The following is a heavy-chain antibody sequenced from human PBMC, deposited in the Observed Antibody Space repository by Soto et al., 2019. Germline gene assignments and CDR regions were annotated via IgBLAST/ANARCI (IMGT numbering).Heavy chain of an antibody. Sequence: EVQLVESGGGLVQPGGSLRLSCAASGFTVSSNYMSWVRQAPGKGLEWVSVIYSGGSTYYADSVKGRFTISRDNSKNTLYLQMNSLRAEDTAVYYCARGGNYDYIWGCYRKDAFDIWGQGTMVTVSS. CDR3: ARGGNYDYIWGCYRKDAFDI. V-gene: IGHV3-66*01. D-gene: IGHD3-16*02. J-gene: IGHJ3*02. CDR1: GFTVSSNY. CDR2: IYSGGST.